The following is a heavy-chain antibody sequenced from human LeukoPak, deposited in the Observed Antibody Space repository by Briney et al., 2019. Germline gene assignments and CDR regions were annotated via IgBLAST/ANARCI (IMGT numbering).Heavy chain of an antibody. V-gene: IGHV4-31*03. CDR2: IYYSGST. CDR3: ARGVVYALFDY. J-gene: IGHJ4*02. D-gene: IGHD2-8*02. Sequence: PSETLSLTCTVSGVSISSGGYYWSWIRQHPGKGLEWIGYIYYSGSTYYNPSLKSRVTISVDTSKNQFSLKLSSVTAADTAVYYCARGVVYALFDYWGQGTLVTVSS. CDR1: GVSISSGGYY.